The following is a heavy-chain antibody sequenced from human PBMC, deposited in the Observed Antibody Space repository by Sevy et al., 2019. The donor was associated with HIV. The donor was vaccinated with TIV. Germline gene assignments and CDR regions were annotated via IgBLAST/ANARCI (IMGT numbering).Heavy chain of an antibody. CDR2: ISYEGSNE. Sequence: GGSLRLSCAASTFTFGHYAMHWVRQAPGKGLQWVAGISYEGSNEYYTDSVKGRFTIYRDNSKNTLNLEMNNMRVEDTALDYCARDLGTPPAAILYYFDCWGQGIPVTVSS. D-gene: IGHD2-2*01. CDR3: ARDLGTPPAAILYYFDC. CDR1: TFTFGHYA. J-gene: IGHJ4*02. V-gene: IGHV3-30*04.